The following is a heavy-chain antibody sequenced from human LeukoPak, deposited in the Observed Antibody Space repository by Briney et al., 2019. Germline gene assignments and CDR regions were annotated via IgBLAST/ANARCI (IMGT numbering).Heavy chain of an antibody. D-gene: IGHD3-9*01. Sequence: GGSLRRSWAASGFTGSSYGMHGGRQAPGKGLEWVAVISYDGSNKYYADSVKGRFTISRDNSKNTLYLQMNSLRAEDTAVYYCAKSLDYDILTHLYYWGQGTLVTVSS. V-gene: IGHV3-30*18. CDR3: AKSLDYDILTHLYY. J-gene: IGHJ4*02. CDR1: GFTGSSYG. CDR2: ISYDGSNK.